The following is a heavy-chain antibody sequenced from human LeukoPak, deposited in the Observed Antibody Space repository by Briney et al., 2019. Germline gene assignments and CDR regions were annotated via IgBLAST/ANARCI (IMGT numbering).Heavy chain of an antibody. V-gene: IGHV3-23*01. J-gene: IGHJ4*02. CDR1: GFTFSSYA. CDR3: AKDSGLGYSSGWYVNYFDY. Sequence: GGSLILSCAASGFTFSSYAMSWVRQAPGKGLEWVSGISGSGGSTYYADSVKGRFTISRDNSKNTLYLQMNSLRAEDTAVYYCAKDSGLGYSSGWYVNYFDYWGQGTLVTVSS. CDR2: ISGSGGST. D-gene: IGHD6-19*01.